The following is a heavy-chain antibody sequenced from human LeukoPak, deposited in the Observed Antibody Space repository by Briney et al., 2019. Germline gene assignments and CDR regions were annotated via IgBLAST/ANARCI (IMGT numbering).Heavy chain of an antibody. D-gene: IGHD3-22*01. V-gene: IGHV3-33*01. J-gene: IGHJ4*02. Sequence: GGSLRLSCAASGFTFSSYGMHWVRQAPGKGLEWVAVIWYGGSNKYYADSVKGRFTISRDNSKNTLYLQMNSLRAEDTAVYYCARHRYYYDSSGYYSSQYYFDYWGQGTLVTVSS. CDR3: ARHRYYYDSSGYYSSQYYFDY. CDR2: IWYGGSNK. CDR1: GFTFSSYG.